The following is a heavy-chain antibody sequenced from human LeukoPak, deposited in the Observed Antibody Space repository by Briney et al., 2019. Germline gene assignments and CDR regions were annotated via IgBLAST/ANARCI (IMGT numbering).Heavy chain of an antibody. CDR3: AYVGIQLWGYSSGWYYFDY. J-gene: IGHJ4*02. D-gene: IGHD6-19*01. CDR1: GGTFSSYA. Sequence: SVKVSCKASGGTFSSYAISWVRQAPGQGLEWMGGIIPIFGTASYAQKFQGRVTTTADESTSTAYMELSSLRSEDTAVYYCAYVGIQLWGYSSGWYYFDYWGQGTLVTVSS. CDR2: IIPIFGTA. V-gene: IGHV1-69*01.